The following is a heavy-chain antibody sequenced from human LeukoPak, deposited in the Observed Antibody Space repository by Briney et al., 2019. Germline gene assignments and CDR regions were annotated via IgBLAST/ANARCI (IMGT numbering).Heavy chain of an antibody. J-gene: IGHJ3*02. CDR3: AKVLWFGYPYAFDI. D-gene: IGHD3-10*01. CDR2: IWYDGSNK. V-gene: IGHV3-33*06. CDR1: GFTFSSYG. Sequence: PGRSLRLSCAASGFTFSSYGMHWVRQAPGKGLEWVAVIWYDGSNKYYAGSVKGRFTISRDNSKNTLYLQMNSLRAEDTAVYYCAKVLWFGYPYAFDIWGQGTMVTVSS.